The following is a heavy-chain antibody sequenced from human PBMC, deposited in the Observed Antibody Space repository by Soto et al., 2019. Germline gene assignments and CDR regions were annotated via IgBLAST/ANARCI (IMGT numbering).Heavy chain of an antibody. CDR2: VYYTGST. J-gene: IGHJ4*02. D-gene: IGHD3-3*01. CDR3: ARSVAVPDAVDDY. CDR1: GGSISGSY. V-gene: IGHV4-59*01. Sequence: LSLTCSVSGGSISGSYWSWIRQSPGKGLEWLGYVYYTGSTNYSPSLRSRVSISVDTSKNEFSLRLSSVTAADTAVYFCARSVAVPDAVDDYWGQGTQVTVSS.